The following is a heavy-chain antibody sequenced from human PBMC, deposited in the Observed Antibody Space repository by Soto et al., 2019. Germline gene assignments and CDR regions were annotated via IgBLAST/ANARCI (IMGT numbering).Heavy chain of an antibody. V-gene: IGHV3-23*01. J-gene: IGHJ4*02. D-gene: IGHD1-26*01. Sequence: EVQLLESGGGLVQPGGSLRLSCAASGFSFSSYAMTWVRQAPGKGLEWVSGISRSGASTFNADSVKGRFTISSDNSKNTLYLQMNSLRADDAAVYYCAKGGSSTSRPYYFDYWGQGTLVTVSS. CDR3: AKGGSSTSRPYYFDY. CDR1: GFSFSSYA. CDR2: ISRSGAST.